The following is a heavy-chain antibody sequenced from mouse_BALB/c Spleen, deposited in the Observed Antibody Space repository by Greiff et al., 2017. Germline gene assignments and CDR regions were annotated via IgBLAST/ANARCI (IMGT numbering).Heavy chain of an antibody. Sequence: EVKVVESGGGLVKPGGSLKLSCAASGFTFSSYAMSWVRQTPEKRLEWVASISSGGSTYYPDSVKGRFTISRDNARNILYLQMSSLRSEDTAMYYCARGGVVPYFDVWGAGTTVTVSS. CDR1: GFTFSSYA. J-gene: IGHJ1*01. CDR3: ARGGVVPYFDV. CDR2: ISSGGST. D-gene: IGHD1-1*01. V-gene: IGHV5-6-5*01.